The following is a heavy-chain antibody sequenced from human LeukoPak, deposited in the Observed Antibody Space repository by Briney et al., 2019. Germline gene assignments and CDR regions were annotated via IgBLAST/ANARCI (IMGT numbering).Heavy chain of an antibody. CDR1: GGTFSSYA. Sequence: SVKVSCKASGGTFSSYAISWVRQAPGQGLEWMGGIIPIFGTANYAQKFQGRVTITADESTSTAYMELSSLRSEDTAVYYCARDLGIADWFDPWGQGTLVTVSS. CDR2: IIPIFGTA. J-gene: IGHJ5*02. D-gene: IGHD6-13*01. CDR3: ARDLGIADWFDP. V-gene: IGHV1-69*13.